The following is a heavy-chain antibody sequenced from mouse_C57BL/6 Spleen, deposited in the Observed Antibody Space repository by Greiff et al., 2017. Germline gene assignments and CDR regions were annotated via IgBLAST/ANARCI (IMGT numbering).Heavy chain of an antibody. D-gene: IGHD1-1*01. V-gene: IGHV1-82*01. CDR1: GYAFSSSW. CDR3: AREETTVVGSDY. Sequence: VQLQQSGPELVKPGASVKISCKASGYAFSSSWMNWVKQRPGKGLEWIGRIYPGDGDTNYTGKFKGKATLTADKSASTAYMQLSSLTSEDSAVYFCAREETTVVGSDYWGQGTTLTVSS. CDR2: IYPGDGDT. J-gene: IGHJ2*01.